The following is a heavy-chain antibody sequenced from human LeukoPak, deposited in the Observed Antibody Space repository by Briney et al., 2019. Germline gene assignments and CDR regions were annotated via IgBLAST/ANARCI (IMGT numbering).Heavy chain of an antibody. CDR2: IKQDGSEK. CDR1: GFTFSSYW. D-gene: IGHD3-22*01. CDR3: AKDLPWPITMIVVVLTAGFDY. J-gene: IGHJ4*02. Sequence: GGSLSLSCAASGFTFSSYWMSWVRQAPGKGLEWVANIKQDGSEKYYVDSVKGRFTISRDNAKNSLYLQMNSLRAEDTAVYYCAKDLPWPITMIVVVLTAGFDYWGQGTLVTVSS. V-gene: IGHV3-7*01.